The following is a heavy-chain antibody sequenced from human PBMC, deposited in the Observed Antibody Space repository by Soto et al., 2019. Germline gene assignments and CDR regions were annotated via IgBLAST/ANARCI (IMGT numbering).Heavy chain of an antibody. D-gene: IGHD3-16*01. Sequence: QVQLVESGGGVVQPGRSLRLSCAASGFTFSSYGMHWVRQAPGKGLEWVAVISYDGSNKYYADSVKGRFTISRDNSKNTLYLQMNSLRAEDTAVYYCANGRSYDYIWGSYPRDYWGQGTLVTVSS. CDR2: ISYDGSNK. CDR3: ANGRSYDYIWGSYPRDY. CDR1: GFTFSSYG. J-gene: IGHJ4*02. V-gene: IGHV3-30*18.